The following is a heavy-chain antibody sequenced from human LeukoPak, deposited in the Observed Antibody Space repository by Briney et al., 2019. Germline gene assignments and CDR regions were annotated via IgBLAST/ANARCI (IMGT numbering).Heavy chain of an antibody. Sequence: SQTLSLTCTVSGGSISSGSYDWYWIRQPAGKGLEWIGHLYTSGSMSYNPSLKSRVTISVDTSKNQFSLKLTSVTAADTAVYYCTKGRGIWGQGTLVTVSS. CDR2: LYTSGSM. V-gene: IGHV4-61*09. D-gene: IGHD3-10*01. CDR3: TKGRGI. CDR1: GGSISSGSYD. J-gene: IGHJ4*02.